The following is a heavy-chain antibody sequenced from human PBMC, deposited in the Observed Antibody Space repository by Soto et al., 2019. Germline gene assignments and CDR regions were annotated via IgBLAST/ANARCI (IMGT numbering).Heavy chain of an antibody. J-gene: IGHJ4*02. CDR3: ARDTFSGDSSGPHY. Sequence: PGESLKISCKGSGYSFSRYWIAWVRQTPGKGLEWMGLIYPGDSDTLYSPSFQGQVTISADKSITTAYLQWSSLRASDTAIYYCARDTFSGDSSGPHYWGQGTLVTVSS. V-gene: IGHV5-51*01. CDR2: IYPGDSDT. CDR1: GYSFSRYW. D-gene: IGHD3-22*01.